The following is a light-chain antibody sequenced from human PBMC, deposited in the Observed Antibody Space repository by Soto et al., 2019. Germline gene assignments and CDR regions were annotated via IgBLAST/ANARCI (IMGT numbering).Light chain of an antibody. CDR1: QTISNY. J-gene: IGKJ2*01. Sequence: DIQVTQSPSSLSASVGDRFTIACRAGQTISNYLHWYQQKPGKAPKLLIYPASSLQSGVPSRFSGSGSGTDSSLTISGLEPEDFETYYCQQNYNNPRTFGQGTKVDI. V-gene: IGKV1-39*01. CDR3: QQNYNNPRT. CDR2: PAS.